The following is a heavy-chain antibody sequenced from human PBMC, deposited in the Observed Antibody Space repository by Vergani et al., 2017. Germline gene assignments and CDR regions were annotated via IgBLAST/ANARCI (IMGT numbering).Heavy chain of an antibody. V-gene: IGHV3-23*01. CDR2: ISGSGGST. Sequence: EVQLLESGGGLVQPGGSLRLSCAASGFTFSSYAMSWVRQAPGKGLEWVSAISGSGGSTYYADSVKGRFTISRDNAKNTLSLQMNSLRAENTAVYNCAQTPIAARWFFDDWSQGSLVTVSS. CDR1: GFTFSSYA. D-gene: IGHD6-6*01. J-gene: IGHJ4*01. CDR3: AQTPIAARWFFDD.